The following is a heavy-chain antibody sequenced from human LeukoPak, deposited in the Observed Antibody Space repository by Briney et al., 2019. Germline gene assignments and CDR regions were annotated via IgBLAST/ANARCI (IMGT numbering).Heavy chain of an antibody. Sequence: SETLSLTCTVSGGSISSYHWSWIRQPPGKGLEWIGYIYYSGSTNYNPSLKSRVTISVDASKNQFSLKLSSVTAADTAVYYCARVVVYGDYPSWFDPWGQGTLVTVSS. V-gene: IGHV4-59*01. CDR1: GGSISSYH. J-gene: IGHJ5*02. D-gene: IGHD4-17*01. CDR3: ARVVVYGDYPSWFDP. CDR2: IYYSGST.